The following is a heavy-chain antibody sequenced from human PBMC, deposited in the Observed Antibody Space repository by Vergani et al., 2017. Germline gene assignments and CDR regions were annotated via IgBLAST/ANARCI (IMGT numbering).Heavy chain of an antibody. J-gene: IGHJ5*02. V-gene: IGHV3-33*01. CDR1: GFTFNQYG. D-gene: IGHD1-14*01. Sequence: QVQLVESGGGVVQPGRSLRLSCVASGFTFNQYGMYWVRQAPGKGLEWVAVTWYDGNNKQYADSVKGRFTISRDNSKSTMYLQMNSLRDEDTGVYYCARDLRLLYNRFDPWGQGTLVTVSS. CDR3: ARDLRLLYNRFDP. CDR2: TWYDGNNK.